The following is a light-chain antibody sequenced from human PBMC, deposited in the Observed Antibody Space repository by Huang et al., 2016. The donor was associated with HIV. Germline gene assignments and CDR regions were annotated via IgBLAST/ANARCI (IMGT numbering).Light chain of an antibody. CDR1: QDIGTS. CDR3: QQLHTYPIT. CDR2: AAS. Sequence: AVQLTQSPSSLSASVGDTVIISCRASQDIGTSLAWYQQRTGRAPKLLISAASTLETGVPSRFSGDSAGTYFTLFITNLQPEDFATYYCQQLHTYPITFGQGTRLDMK. V-gene: IGKV1-13*02. J-gene: IGKJ5*01.